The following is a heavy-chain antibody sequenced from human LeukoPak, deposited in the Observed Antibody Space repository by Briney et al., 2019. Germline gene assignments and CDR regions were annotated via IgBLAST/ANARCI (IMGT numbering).Heavy chain of an antibody. Sequence: WASVKVSCKASGGTFSSYAISWVRQAPGQGLEWMGGIIPIFGTANYAQKFQGRVTITADKSTSTAYMELSSLRSEDTAVYYCAREKTPQRGSIAAAGNWFDPWGQGTLVTVSS. CDR3: AREKTPQRGSIAAAGNWFDP. CDR2: IIPIFGTA. D-gene: IGHD6-13*01. CDR1: GGTFSSYA. J-gene: IGHJ5*02. V-gene: IGHV1-69*06.